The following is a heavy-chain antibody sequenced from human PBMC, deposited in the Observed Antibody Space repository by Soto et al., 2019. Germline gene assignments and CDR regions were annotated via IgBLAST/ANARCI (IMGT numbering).Heavy chain of an antibody. CDR1: GYTFTSYY. CDR3: ARDYSYGSGSALYYYYYMDX. Sequence: ASVKVSCKASGYTFTSYYMHWVRQAPGQGLEWMGIINPSGGSTSYAQKFQGRVTMTRDTSTSTVYMELSSLRSEDTAVYYCARDYSYGSGSALYYYYYMDXWGKGTTVTVSS. J-gene: IGHJ6*03. CDR2: INPSGGST. D-gene: IGHD3-10*01. V-gene: IGHV1-46*03.